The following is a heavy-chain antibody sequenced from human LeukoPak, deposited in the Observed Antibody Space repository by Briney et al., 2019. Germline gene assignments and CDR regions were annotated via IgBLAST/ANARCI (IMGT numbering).Heavy chain of an antibody. CDR3: ARVGSYRSSWYENWFDP. V-gene: IGHV1-69*04. J-gene: IGHJ5*02. CDR1: GYTFTSHY. CDR2: IIPILGIA. D-gene: IGHD6-13*01. Sequence: SVKVSCKASGYTFTSHYLHWVRQAPGQGXEWMGRIIPILGIANYAQKFQGRVTITADKSTSTAYMELSSLRSEDTAVYYCARVGSYRSSWYENWFDPWGQGTLVTVSS.